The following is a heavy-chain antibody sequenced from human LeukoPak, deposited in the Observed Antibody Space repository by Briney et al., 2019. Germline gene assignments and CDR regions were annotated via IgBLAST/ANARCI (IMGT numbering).Heavy chain of an antibody. CDR1: GFTFSSYA. J-gene: IGHJ6*03. D-gene: IGHD2-2*01. CDR3: ARDHPEDIVVVPAAISPANMDV. CDR2: ISYDGSNK. Sequence: PGGSLRLSCAASGFTFSSYAMHWVRQAPGKGLEWVAVISYDGSNKYYADSVKGRFTISRDNSKNTLYLQMNSLRAEDTAVYYCARDHPEDIVVVPAAISPANMDVWGKGTTVTVSS. V-gene: IGHV3-30-3*01.